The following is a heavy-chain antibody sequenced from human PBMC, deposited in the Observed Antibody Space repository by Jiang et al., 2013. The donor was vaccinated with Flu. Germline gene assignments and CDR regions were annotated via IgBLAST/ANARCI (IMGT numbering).Heavy chain of an antibody. D-gene: IGHD4-17*01. Sequence: KVSCKASGYTVHRLLVCTGCDRPLDKGLSGMGRINPNSGGTNYAQKFQGRVTMTRDTSISTAYMELSRLRSDDTAVYYCASWGTVGYGDQGVGAFDIWGQGTMVTVSS. CDR2: INPNSGGT. J-gene: IGHJ3*02. CDR3: ASWGTVGYGDQGVGAFDI. V-gene: IGHV1-2*06. CDR1: GYTVHRLLV.